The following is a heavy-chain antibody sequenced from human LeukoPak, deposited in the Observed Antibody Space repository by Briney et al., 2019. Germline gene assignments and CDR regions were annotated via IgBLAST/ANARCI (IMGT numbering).Heavy chain of an antibody. D-gene: IGHD2-15*01. V-gene: IGHV3-23*01. J-gene: IGHJ4*02. CDR2: INGGGGST. CDR1: GFTFSSYA. CDR3: APKVVGSAPFDY. Sequence: PGGSLRLSCAASGFTFSSYAMSWVRQAPGKGLEWVSAINGGGGSTYYADSVEGRFTISRDNSKNTLYLQMNSLRAEDTAVYYCAPKVVGSAPFDYWGQGTLVTVSS.